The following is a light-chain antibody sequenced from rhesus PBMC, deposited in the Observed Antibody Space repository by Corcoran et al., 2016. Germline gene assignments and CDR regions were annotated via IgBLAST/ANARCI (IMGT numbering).Light chain of an antibody. CDR2: DAS. CDR3: QHHDSYPPT. CDR1: QGITRF. Sequence: DIQMTQSPSSLSASVGDTVTITCQASQGITRFLAWYQQKPGKAPKLLIHDASTLQTGVPSRVSGSGAGTVFTLTISSLKPEDFATYYCQHHDSYPPTFGQGTKVEIK. J-gene: IGKJ1*01. V-gene: IGKV1-25*01.